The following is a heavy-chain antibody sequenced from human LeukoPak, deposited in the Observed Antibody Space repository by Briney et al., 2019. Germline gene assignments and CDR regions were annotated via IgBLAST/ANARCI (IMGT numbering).Heavy chain of an antibody. Sequence: PGGSLRLSCAASGFTFSSYNMNWVRQAPGKGLEWVSSISTRGSYIYYADSVKGRFTISRDNAKNSLYLQMNSLRAEDTAVYYCARAEVLLWFGESPGAEYFQHWGQGTLVTGSS. CDR2: ISTRGSYI. J-gene: IGHJ1*01. D-gene: IGHD3-10*01. CDR3: ARAEVLLWFGESPGAEYFQH. V-gene: IGHV3-21*01. CDR1: GFTFSSYN.